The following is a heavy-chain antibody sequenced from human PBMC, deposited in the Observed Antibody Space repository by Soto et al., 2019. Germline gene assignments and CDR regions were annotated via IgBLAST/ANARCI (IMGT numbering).Heavy chain of an antibody. Sequence: PWDTLSLTCTFSVFSISSSIDDLGFIRQPPGKGLELSGSIYYSGSTYYNPSLKSRVTISVDTSKNQFSLKLSSVTAADTAVYYSARHKVTTLQKWGQGTMVTVSS. J-gene: IGHJ4*02. CDR1: VFSISSSIDD. D-gene: IGHD4-4*01. CDR2: IYYSGST. CDR3: ARHKVTTLQK. V-gene: IGHV4-39*01.